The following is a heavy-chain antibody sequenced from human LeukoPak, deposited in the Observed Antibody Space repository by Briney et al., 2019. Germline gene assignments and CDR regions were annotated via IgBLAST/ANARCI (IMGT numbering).Heavy chain of an antibody. CDR1: GFTFSSYE. CDR2: IKSKTDGGTT. J-gene: IGHJ4*02. CDR3: TLVGYYGSGSYRLSYYFDY. V-gene: IGHV3-15*01. D-gene: IGHD3-10*01. Sequence: GGSLRLSCAASGFTFSSYEMNWVRQAPGKGLEWVGRIKSKTDGGTTDYAAPVKGRFTISRDDSKNTLYLQMNSLKTEDTAVYYCTLVGYYGSGSYRLSYYFDYWGQGTLVTVSS.